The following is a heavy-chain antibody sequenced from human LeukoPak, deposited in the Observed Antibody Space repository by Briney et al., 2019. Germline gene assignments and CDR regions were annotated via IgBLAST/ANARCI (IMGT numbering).Heavy chain of an antibody. CDR2: IIPIFGTA. CDR1: GGTFSSYA. V-gene: IGHV1-69*01. J-gene: IGHJ6*03. Sequence: SVRVSCKASGGTFSSYAISWVRQAPGQGLEWMGGIIPIFGTANYAQKFQGRVTITADESTSTAYMELSSLRSEDTAVYYCARGIAARLRDYYYYMDVWGKGTTVTVSS. D-gene: IGHD6-6*01. CDR3: ARGIAARLRDYYYYMDV.